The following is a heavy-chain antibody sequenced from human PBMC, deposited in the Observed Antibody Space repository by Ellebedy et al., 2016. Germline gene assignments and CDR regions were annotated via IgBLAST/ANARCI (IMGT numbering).Heavy chain of an antibody. V-gene: IGHV1-18*01. CDR1: GYTFTSYG. Sequence: ASVKVSCKASGYTFTSYGISWVRQAPGQGLEWMGWISAYNGNTNYAQKLQGRVTMTTDTSTSTAYMELRSLRSDDTAVYYCARDDPPGSATADGFDPWGQGTLVTVSS. CDR2: ISAYNGNT. J-gene: IGHJ5*02. D-gene: IGHD4-17*01. CDR3: ARDDPPGSATADGFDP.